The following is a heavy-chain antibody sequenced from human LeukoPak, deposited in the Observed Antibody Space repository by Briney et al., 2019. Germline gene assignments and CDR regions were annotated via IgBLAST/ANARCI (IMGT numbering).Heavy chain of an antibody. CDR1: GGTFSSYA. CDR3: AANQPYDYVWGSYLKWEYYGMDV. D-gene: IGHD3-16*02. CDR2: IIPIFGTA. J-gene: IGHJ6*04. V-gene: IGHV1-69*06. Sequence: ASVKVSCKASGGTFSSYAISWVRQAPGQGLEWMGGIIPIFGTANYAQKFQGRVTITADKSTSTAYMELSSLRSEDTAVYYCAANQPYDYVWGSYLKWEYYGMDVWGKGTTVTVSS.